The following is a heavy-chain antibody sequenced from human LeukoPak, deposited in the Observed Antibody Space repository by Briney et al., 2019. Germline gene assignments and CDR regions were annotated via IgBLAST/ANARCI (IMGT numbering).Heavy chain of an antibody. CDR2: IYPDNSDT. V-gene: IGHV5-51*01. Sequence: GESLKISCQGSGYSFTTYWIAWVRQMPGKGLEWMGIIYPDNSDTRYSPSFQGQVTISADKSISTAYLQWSSLKASDTAMYYCARHAAGTFYYDYYFDYWGQGTLVTVPS. CDR1: GYSFTTYW. J-gene: IGHJ4*02. D-gene: IGHD3-22*01. CDR3: ARHAAGTFYYDYYFDY.